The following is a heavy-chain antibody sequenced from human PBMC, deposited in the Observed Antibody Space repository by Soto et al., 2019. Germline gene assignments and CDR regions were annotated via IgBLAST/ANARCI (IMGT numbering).Heavy chain of an antibody. V-gene: IGHV4-31*01. CDR2: IYYSGST. CDR1: GGSISSGGYY. CDR3: ARESATYCGCACPYYGMHV. D-gene: IGHD2-21*02. J-gene: IGHJ6*02. Sequence: QVQLQESGPGLVKPSQTLSLTCTVSGGSISSGGYYWSWIRQHPGKGLEWIGYIYYSGSTYYNPSLNGLVTVSVDTSKTQYPLKPSSVTAADTDVYYCARESATYCGCACPYYGMHVWGQGTTVTVSS.